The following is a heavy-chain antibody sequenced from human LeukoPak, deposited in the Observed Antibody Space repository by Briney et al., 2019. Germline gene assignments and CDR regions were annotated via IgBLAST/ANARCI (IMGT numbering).Heavy chain of an antibody. Sequence: SGGSLRLSCEASGFTFSTYDMSWVRQAPGKGPEWVSAISGSGDNTYYADSVKGRFTISRDNSKNTLYLQVNSLIAEDTAVYYCARDCPSGGSCYSWGPWGQGTLVTVSS. V-gene: IGHV3-23*01. CDR3: ARDCPSGGSCYSWGP. J-gene: IGHJ5*02. CDR2: ISGSGDNT. D-gene: IGHD2-15*01. CDR1: GFTFSTYD.